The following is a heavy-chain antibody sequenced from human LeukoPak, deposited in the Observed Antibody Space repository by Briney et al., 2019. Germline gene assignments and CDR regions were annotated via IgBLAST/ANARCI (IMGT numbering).Heavy chain of an antibody. D-gene: IGHD3-16*01. CDR3: TRGGPFGDY. CDR2: INSDGSST. CDR1: GFTFSSYW. J-gene: IGHJ4*02. Sequence: PGGSLRLSCAASGFTFSSYWLHWVRQAPGKGLVWVSRINSDGSSTSYADGVKGRFTISRDNAKNTVYLQMNSLRAEDTAVYYCTRGGPFGDYWGQGTLLTVSS. V-gene: IGHV3-74*01.